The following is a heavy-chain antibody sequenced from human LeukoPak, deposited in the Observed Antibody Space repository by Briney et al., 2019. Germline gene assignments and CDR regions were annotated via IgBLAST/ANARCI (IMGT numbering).Heavy chain of an antibody. V-gene: IGHV4-59*01. CDR3: ARAVGDSGHGRYFDY. Sequence: SETLSPTCTVSDDSISTYYWSWIRQPPGKGLEWIGNVENTGSINYNPSLERRVTISVDTSKNHFSLRLNSVTAADTAVYYCARAVGDSGHGRYFDYWGQGTLVTVSS. J-gene: IGHJ4*02. CDR2: VENTGSI. CDR1: DDSISTYY. D-gene: IGHD5-12*01.